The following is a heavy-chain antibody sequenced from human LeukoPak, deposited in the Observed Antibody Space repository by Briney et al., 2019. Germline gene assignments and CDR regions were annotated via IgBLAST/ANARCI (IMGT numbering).Heavy chain of an antibody. CDR2: ISSSSNTI. V-gene: IGHV3-48*01. CDR3: ASFYGFDY. D-gene: IGHD2/OR15-2a*01. Sequence: GGSLRLSCAASGFTFSSYSMNWVRQAPGKWLEWVSYISSSSNTIYYADSVKGRFIISRDNAKNSLYLQMNSLRAEDTAVYYCASFYGFDYWGPGTLVTVSS. J-gene: IGHJ4*02. CDR1: GFTFSSYS.